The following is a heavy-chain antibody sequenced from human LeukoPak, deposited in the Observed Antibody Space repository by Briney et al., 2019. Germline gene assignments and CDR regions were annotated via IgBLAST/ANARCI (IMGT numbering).Heavy chain of an antibody. CDR2: INPNSGNT. D-gene: IGHD3-3*01. CDR3: AREGYYDFWSGYSIKGSNFDY. Sequence: ASVKVSCKASGYTFTGYYMHWVRQAPGQGLEWMGWINPNSGNTGYAQKFQGRVTMTRNTSISTAYMELSSLRSEDTAVYYCAREGYYDFWSGYSIKGSNFDYWGQGTLVTVSS. J-gene: IGHJ4*02. CDR1: GYTFTGYY. V-gene: IGHV1-8*02.